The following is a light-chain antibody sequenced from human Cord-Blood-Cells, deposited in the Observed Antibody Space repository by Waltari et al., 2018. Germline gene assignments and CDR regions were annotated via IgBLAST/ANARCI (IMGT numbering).Light chain of an antibody. V-gene: IGKV1-39*01. CDR2: AAS. Sequence: DIQMTQSPSSLSASLGDRVTITCRPSQSISSYLNWYQQKPGKAPKILSYAASSLQSGVPSRFSGSGSETDFTLSISSLQPEDFATYYCQQSYSTPLTFGGGTKVEIK. J-gene: IGKJ4*01. CDR3: QQSYSTPLT. CDR1: QSISSY.